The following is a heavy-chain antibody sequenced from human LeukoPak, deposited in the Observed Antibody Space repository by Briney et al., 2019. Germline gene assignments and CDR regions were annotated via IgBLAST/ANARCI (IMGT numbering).Heavy chain of an antibody. J-gene: IGHJ6*04. CDR2: MHSVGTT. CDR1: GFTVNTNY. CDR3: ARDGSSGRGYYYYYGMDV. D-gene: IGHD1-26*01. V-gene: IGHV3-53*01. Sequence: PGGSLRLSCAASGFTVNTNYMSWVRRAPGKGLEWVSIMHSVGTTYYADSVKGRFTFSRDNSKNTLYLQMNNLRAEDTAVYYCARDGSSGRGYYYYYGMDVWGEGTTVTVSS.